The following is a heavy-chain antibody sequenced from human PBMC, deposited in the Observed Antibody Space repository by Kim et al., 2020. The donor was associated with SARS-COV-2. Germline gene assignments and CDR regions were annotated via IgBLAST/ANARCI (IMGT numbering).Heavy chain of an antibody. J-gene: IGHJ3*02. CDR2: IKSKTDGGTT. D-gene: IGHD1-26*01. CDR3: TGVGATEGDAFDI. V-gene: IGHV3-15*01. CDR1: GFTFSNAW. Sequence: GGSLRLSCAASGFTFSNAWMSWVRQAPGKGLEWVGRIKSKTDGGTTDYAAPVKGRFTNSRDDSKNTLYLQMNSLKTEDTAVYYCTGVGATEGDAFDIWGQGTMVTVSS.